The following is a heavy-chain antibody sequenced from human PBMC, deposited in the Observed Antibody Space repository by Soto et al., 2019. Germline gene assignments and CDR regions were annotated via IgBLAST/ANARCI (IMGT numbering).Heavy chain of an antibody. CDR3: ARLFPPTLGGGYYYYGMDV. Sequence: SETLSLTCAVYGGSFSGYCWSWIRQPPGKGLEWIGEINHSGSTNYNPSLKSRVTISVDASKNQFSLKLSSVTAADTAVYYCARLFPPTLGGGYYYYGMDVWGQGTTVTVS. CDR2: INHSGST. V-gene: IGHV4-34*01. J-gene: IGHJ6*02. D-gene: IGHD3-16*01. CDR1: GGSFSGYC.